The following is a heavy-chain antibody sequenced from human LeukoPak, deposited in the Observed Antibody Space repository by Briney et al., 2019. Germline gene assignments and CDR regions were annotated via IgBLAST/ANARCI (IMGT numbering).Heavy chain of an antibody. Sequence: GGSLRLSCAASGFTFSSYGMHWVRQAPGKGLEWVAFIRYVGSNKYYADSVKGRFTISRDNSKNTLYLQMNSLRAEDTAVYYCAKDPTSSSYYDFWSGQTNWFDPWGQGTLVTVSS. CDR1: GFTFSSYG. V-gene: IGHV3-30*02. J-gene: IGHJ5*02. CDR3: AKDPTSSSYYDFWSGQTNWFDP. CDR2: IRYVGSNK. D-gene: IGHD3-3*01.